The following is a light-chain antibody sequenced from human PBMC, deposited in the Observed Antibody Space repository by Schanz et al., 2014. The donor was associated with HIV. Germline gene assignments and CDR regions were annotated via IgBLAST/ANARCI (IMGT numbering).Light chain of an antibody. CDR1: SFNTGGSYD. Sequence: QSVLTQPPSVSGAPGQRVTITCSGSSFNTGGSYDVPWYQHLPGTAPTLLIYGNKYRPSGVPDRFSGSKSGTSASLAITGLQAEDEADYYCCSYVGTTTVVFGGGTKLTVL. CDR2: GNK. J-gene: IGLJ2*01. V-gene: IGLV1-40*01. CDR3: CSYVGTTTVV.